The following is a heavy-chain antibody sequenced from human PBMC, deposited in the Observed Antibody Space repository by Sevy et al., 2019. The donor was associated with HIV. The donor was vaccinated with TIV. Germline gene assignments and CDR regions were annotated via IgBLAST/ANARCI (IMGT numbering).Heavy chain of an antibody. J-gene: IGHJ4*02. CDR3: AKDYSAGITFVRGAYRARGDYFDY. V-gene: IGHV3-30*18. Sequence: GGSLRLSCVTSGFTFRTSGMHWLRQSPGKGLEWVAIISYDEAHKNYADSVRGRFSISKDNSKNTLYLQMSSLKTEDTAVYYCAKDYSAGITFVRGAYRARGDYFDYWGQGTQVTVSS. CDR1: GFTFRTSG. D-gene: IGHD3-10*01. CDR2: ISYDEAHK.